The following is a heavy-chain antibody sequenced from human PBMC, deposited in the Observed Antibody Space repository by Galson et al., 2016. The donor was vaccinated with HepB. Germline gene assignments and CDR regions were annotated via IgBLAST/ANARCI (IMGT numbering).Heavy chain of an antibody. D-gene: IGHD3-3*01. Sequence: SLRLSCAASGFSVSSDYMSWVRQAPGKGLEWISALYADGKTRYADSVKGRLTISRDTSKNILFLDMNGLRVEDTAVYYCAREFRDTISGVPSRGDVWGKGTTVIVSS. CDR1: GFSVSSDY. CDR2: LYADGKT. J-gene: IGHJ6*04. V-gene: IGHV3-53*01. CDR3: AREFRDTISGVPSRGDV.